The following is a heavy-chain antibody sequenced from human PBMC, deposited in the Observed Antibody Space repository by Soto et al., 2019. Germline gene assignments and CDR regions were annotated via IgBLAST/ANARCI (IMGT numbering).Heavy chain of an antibody. V-gene: IGHV4-61*01. D-gene: IGHD4-17*01. CDR2: IYYSGST. CDR3: ARGHDYGDYLVDY. J-gene: IGHJ4*02. CDR1: GGSVSSGSYY. Sequence: QVQLQESGPGLVKPSETLSLTCTVSGGSVSSGSYYWSWIRQPPGKGLEWIGYIYYSGSTNYNPSLKSRVTISVVTSKNQFALKLISVTAADTAVYYCARGHDYGDYLVDYWGQGTLVTVSS.